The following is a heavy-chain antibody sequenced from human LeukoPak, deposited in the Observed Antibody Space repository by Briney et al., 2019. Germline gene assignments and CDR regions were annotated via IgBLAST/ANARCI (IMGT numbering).Heavy chain of an antibody. CDR3: TVTPYDAFDI. Sequence: GASVKVSCKASGYTFTSYGISWVRQAPGQGLEWMGWISAYNGNTNYAQKLQGRVTMTTDTSTSTAFMELRSLRSDDTAVYYCTVTPYDAFDIWGQGTMVTVSS. V-gene: IGHV1-18*01. D-gene: IGHD2-21*02. CDR2: ISAYNGNT. J-gene: IGHJ3*02. CDR1: GYTFTSYG.